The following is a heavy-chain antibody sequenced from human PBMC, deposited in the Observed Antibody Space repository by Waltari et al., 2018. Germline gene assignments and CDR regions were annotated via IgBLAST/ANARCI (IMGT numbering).Heavy chain of an antibody. CDR1: GVSITSNRHY. J-gene: IGHJ3*01. CDR2: VSYSGTT. D-gene: IGHD5-12*01. Sequence: QLQLQESGPRLVRPSETLSPICRVSGVSITSNRHYWAWIRQAPGQGREWSGTVSYSGTTYISPSLKSRVSVSRDTSKNQGSLILGSVTAADMAVYYCATYIGASVGTAAFDVWGQGTMVTVSS. V-gene: IGHV4-39*01. CDR3: ATYIGASVGTAAFDV.